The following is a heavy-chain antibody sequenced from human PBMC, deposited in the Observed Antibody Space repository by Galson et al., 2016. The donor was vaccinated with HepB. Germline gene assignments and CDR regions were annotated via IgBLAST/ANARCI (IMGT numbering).Heavy chain of an antibody. Sequence: SLRLSCAASGFTVSNNYMSWVRQAPGKGLEWVSLIYSGGSTSYADSVKGRFTISRDHFKNTLYLQMNSLRAEDTAVYFCTCGRSPGADWGHGTLVTVSS. J-gene: IGHJ4*01. V-gene: IGHV3-53*01. D-gene: IGHD3-16*02. CDR3: TCGRSPGAD. CDR1: GFTVSNNY. CDR2: IYSGGST.